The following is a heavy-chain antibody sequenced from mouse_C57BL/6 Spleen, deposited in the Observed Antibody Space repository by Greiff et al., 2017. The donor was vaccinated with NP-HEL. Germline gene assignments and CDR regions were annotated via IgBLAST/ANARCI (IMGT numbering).Heavy chain of an antibody. Sequence: VQLQQSGPELVKPGASVKISCKASGYSFTGYYMNWVKQSPEKSLEWIGEINPSTGGTTYNQKFKAKATLTVDKSSSTAYMQLKSLTSEDSAVYYCARNDYGSSYWFAYWGQGTLVTVSA. CDR1: GYSFTGYY. CDR3: ARNDYGSSYWFAY. CDR2: INPSTGGT. V-gene: IGHV1-42*01. D-gene: IGHD1-1*01. J-gene: IGHJ3*01.